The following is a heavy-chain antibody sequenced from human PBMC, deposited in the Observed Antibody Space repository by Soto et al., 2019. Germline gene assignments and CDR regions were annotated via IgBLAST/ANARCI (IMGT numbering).Heavy chain of an antibody. CDR3: ATRPDMTTVTPRDY. V-gene: IGHV3-23*01. CDR2: ISGSGGST. D-gene: IGHD4-17*01. CDR1: GFTFSGYA. Sequence: WGSLRLSCAASGFTFSGYAMSWVRQAPGKGLEWGSAISGSGGSTYYADSVKGRFTISRDNSKNTLYLQMNSLRAEDTAVYYCATRPDMTTVTPRDYWGQGTLVTVSS. J-gene: IGHJ4*02.